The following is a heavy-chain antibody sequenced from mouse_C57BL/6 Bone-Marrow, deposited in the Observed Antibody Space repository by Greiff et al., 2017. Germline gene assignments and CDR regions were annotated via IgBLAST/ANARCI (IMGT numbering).Heavy chain of an antibody. CDR1: GYTFTSYW. CDR3: AREVYSNSYFDY. D-gene: IGHD2-5*01. V-gene: IGHV1-50*01. J-gene: IGHJ2*01. Sequence: QVQLKQSGAELVKPGASVKLSCKASGYTFTSYWMQWVKQRPGQGLEWIGEIDPSDSYTNYNQKFKGKATLTVDTSSSTAYMQLSSLTSEDSAVYYCAREVYSNSYFDYWGQGTTLTVSA. CDR2: IDPSDSYT.